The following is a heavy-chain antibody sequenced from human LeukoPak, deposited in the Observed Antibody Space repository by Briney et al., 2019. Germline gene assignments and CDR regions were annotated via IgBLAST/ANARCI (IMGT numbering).Heavy chain of an antibody. J-gene: IGHJ4*02. D-gene: IGHD6-19*01. V-gene: IGHV1-2*02. CDR3: ARVESTSGGSGSYDGDY. CDR1: GYTFTGYF. Sequence: ASAKVSCKASGYTFTGYFMHWVRQAPGQGLEWMGWINPNSGGSNYAQKFQGRVTMTRDTSISTAYMELSRLRSDDTAVYYCARVESTSGGSGSYDGDYWGQGTLVTVSS. CDR2: INPNSGGS.